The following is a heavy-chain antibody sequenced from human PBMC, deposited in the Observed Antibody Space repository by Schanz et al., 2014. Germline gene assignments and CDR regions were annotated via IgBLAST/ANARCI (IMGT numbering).Heavy chain of an antibody. D-gene: IGHD2-15*01. CDR3: TSAVRATFGYFAY. CDR2: ILFKTDGGPET. Sequence: EIHLVESGGGLVMPGGSLRLSCAASGFTFNGAYMTWVRQAPGKGLEWVARILFKTDGGPETDYAAPVKGRFTISRHDLENMLFLQMNSLKIEDTAVYYCTSAVRATFGYFAYWGQGTLLVTVSS. CDR1: GFTFNGAY. V-gene: IGHV3-15*01. J-gene: IGHJ4*02.